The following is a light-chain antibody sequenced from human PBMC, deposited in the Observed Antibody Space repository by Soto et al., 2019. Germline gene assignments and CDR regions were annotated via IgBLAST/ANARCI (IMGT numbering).Light chain of an antibody. CDR1: QDVSND. V-gene: IGKV1-17*01. J-gene: IGKJ5*01. Sequence: DIQMTQSPPSLSASVGDRVTITCRASQDVSNDLGWFQQKPGKAPKRLIFGASNLESGVPSRFSGTGSGTEFILTISSLQPEDFATYYCQQANSFPFTFGQGTRLEIK. CDR3: QQANSFPFT. CDR2: GAS.